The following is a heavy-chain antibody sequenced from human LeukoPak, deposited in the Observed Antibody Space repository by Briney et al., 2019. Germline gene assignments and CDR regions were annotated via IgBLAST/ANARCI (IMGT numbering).Heavy chain of an antibody. V-gene: IGHV3-21*01. D-gene: IGHD3-3*01. CDR2: ISSRRSYI. CDR3: ARDPTIFGVVIVENWFDP. CDR1: GFTFSSYS. J-gene: IGHJ5*02. Sequence: GGSLRLSCAASGFTFSSYSMNWVRQAPGKGLEWVSSISSRRSYIYYADSVKGRFTTSRDNATNSLYLQMNSPTAEDTAVYYCARDPTIFGVVIVENWFDPWGQGTLVTVSS.